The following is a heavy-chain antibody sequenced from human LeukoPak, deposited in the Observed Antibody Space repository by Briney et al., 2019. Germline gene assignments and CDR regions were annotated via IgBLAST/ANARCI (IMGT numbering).Heavy chain of an antibody. V-gene: IGHV4-59*01. CDR2: MHNSGSS. D-gene: IGHD5-12*01. CDR3: ARSAEWLRNAFDI. CDR1: GASTSHFY. J-gene: IGHJ3*02. Sequence: SETLSLTCSVSGASTSHFYWNWIRQPPGKGLEWIGYMHNSGSSKHSPSLKSRVTISIDTSKNQFSLQLTSVTAANTAIYYCARSAEWLRNAFDIWGQGTMVSVSS.